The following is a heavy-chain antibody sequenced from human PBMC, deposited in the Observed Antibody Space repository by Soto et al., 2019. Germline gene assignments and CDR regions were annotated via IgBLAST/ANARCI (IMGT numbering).Heavy chain of an antibody. D-gene: IGHD6-6*01. V-gene: IGHV3-64*01. J-gene: IGHJ6*03. CDR2: ISSNGVGT. CDR1: GFTLSGYA. Sequence: EVQLAESGGGLAQPGGSLRLSCAASGFTLSGYAMDWVRQAPGKGLEYVSGISSNGVGTYYANSVQGRFTISRDNSKNTVYLQMGSVRPEDMAVYYFARRARPDFYYMDVWGKGTTVTVSS. CDR3: ARRARPDFYYMDV.